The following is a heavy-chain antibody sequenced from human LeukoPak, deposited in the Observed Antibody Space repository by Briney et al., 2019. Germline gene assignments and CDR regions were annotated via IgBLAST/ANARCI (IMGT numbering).Heavy chain of an antibody. CDR2: IYYSGST. J-gene: IGHJ6*02. CDR1: GGSISSSSYY. CDR3: ASIAVAGQGRYGMDV. D-gene: IGHD6-19*01. Sequence: SETLSLTSTVSGGSISSSSYYWGWIRQPPGKGLEWIGSIYYSGSTNYNPSLKSRVTISVDTSKNQFSLKLSSVTAADTAVYYCASIAVAGQGRYGMDVWGQGTTVTVSS. V-gene: IGHV4-39*01.